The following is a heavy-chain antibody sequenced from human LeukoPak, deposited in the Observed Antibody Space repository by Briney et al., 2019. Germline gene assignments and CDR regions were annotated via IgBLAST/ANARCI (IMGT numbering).Heavy chain of an antibody. D-gene: IGHD6-19*01. CDR3: ATNRYSSGWYGYFEF. CDR2: LYSGGNA. Sequence: PGGSLRLSCAASGFTFSSYAMSWVRQAAGKGLEWVSVLYSGGNAYYADSVKGRFTISRDNSKNTLYLQMNSLRAEDTAVYYCATNRYSSGWYGYFEFRGQGTLVTVSS. CDR1: GFTFSSYA. V-gene: IGHV3-53*01. J-gene: IGHJ4*02.